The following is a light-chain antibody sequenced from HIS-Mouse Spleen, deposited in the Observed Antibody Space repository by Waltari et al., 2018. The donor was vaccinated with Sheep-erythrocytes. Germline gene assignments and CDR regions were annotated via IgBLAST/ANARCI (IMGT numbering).Light chain of an antibody. Sequence: SYELTQPPSVSVSPGQTARITCPGDALPKKYAYWYQQKSGQAPVLVIYEDSKRPSGTPARFSGSSSGTMATLTISGAQVEDEADYYCYSTDSSGNHRVFGTGTKVTVL. V-gene: IGLV3-10*01. CDR2: EDS. CDR1: ALPKKY. J-gene: IGLJ1*01. CDR3: YSTDSSGNHRV.